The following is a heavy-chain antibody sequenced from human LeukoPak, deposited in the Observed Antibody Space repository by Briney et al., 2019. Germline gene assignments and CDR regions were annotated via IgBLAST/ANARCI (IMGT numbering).Heavy chain of an antibody. V-gene: IGHV4-4*07. CDR3: AREVVVVAATQGLNWFDP. CDR2: IYTSGST. CDR1: GGSISSYY. Sequence: SETLSLTCTASGGSISSYYWSWIRQLAGKGLEWIGRIYTSGSTNYNPSLKSRVTMSVDTSKNQFSLKLSSVTAADTAVYYCAREVVVVAATQGLNWFDPWGQGTLVTVSS. D-gene: IGHD2-15*01. J-gene: IGHJ5*02.